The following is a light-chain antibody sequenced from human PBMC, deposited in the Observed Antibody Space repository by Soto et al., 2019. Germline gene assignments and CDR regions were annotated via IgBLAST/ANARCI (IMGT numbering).Light chain of an antibody. J-gene: IGKJ4*01. CDR2: DAS. CDR3: QQYDDLLS. CDR1: QEIAKY. Sequence: DIQMTQSPSSLSASVGDRVTITCQASQEIAKYLNWYQQKPGNAPKLLIYDASELHAGVPSRFSGSGSGPDFTFTISSVKPEDFATYYCQQYDDLLSFGGGTKVEIK. V-gene: IGKV1-33*01.